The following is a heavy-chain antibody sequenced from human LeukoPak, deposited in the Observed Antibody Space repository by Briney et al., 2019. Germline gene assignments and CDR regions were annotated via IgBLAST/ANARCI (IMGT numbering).Heavy chain of an antibody. CDR1: GGTFSSYA. D-gene: IGHD1-26*01. CDR2: IIPIFGTA. V-gene: IGHV1-69*13. Sequence: GASVKVSCKASGGTFSSYAISWVRQAPGQGLEWMGGIIPIFGTANYAQKFQGRVTITADESTSTAYMELSSLRSEDTAVYYCARGSMGATIDRRPSSWAFDYWGQGTLVTVSP. J-gene: IGHJ4*02. CDR3: ARGSMGATIDRRPSSWAFDY.